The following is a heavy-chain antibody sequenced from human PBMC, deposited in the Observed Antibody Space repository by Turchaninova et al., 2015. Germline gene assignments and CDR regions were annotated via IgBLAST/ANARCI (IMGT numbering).Heavy chain of an antibody. D-gene: IGHD4-17*01. Sequence: QVQLQESGPGLVKPSETLSLNCSVSGYSIFSSYYWGWIRQPPGKGLGWIGPVHHGGTAFYNPSLKSPVTISMDTSKNRFSLKLSSVTAADTAVYFCVRGGNIYGPYYFDSWGQGTLVTVSS. CDR1: GYSIFSSYY. CDR3: VRGGNIYGPYYFDS. J-gene: IGHJ4*02. CDR2: VHHGGTA. V-gene: IGHV4-38-2*02.